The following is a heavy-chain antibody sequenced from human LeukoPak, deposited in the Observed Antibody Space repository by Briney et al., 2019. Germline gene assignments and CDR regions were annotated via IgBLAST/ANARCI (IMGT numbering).Heavy chain of an antibody. CDR2: IYNNDIT. V-gene: IGHV4-31*03. J-gene: IGHJ3*02. CDR1: GGSVSSGGFY. Sequence: PSQTLSLTCSVSGGSVSSGGFYWSWVRQRPGKGLEWVGHIYNNDITYYSPSLKSRLTISIDTSNNLFSLRLASATAADTAVYYCARGGGYDVLDIWGQGTRVTVSS. D-gene: IGHD3-22*01. CDR3: ARGGGYDVLDI.